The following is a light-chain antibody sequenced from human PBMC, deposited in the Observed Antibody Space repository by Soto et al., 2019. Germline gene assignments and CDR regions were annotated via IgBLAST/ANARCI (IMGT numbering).Light chain of an antibody. V-gene: IGKV1-5*01. CDR2: DVS. CDR1: QNINGW. Sequence: DIQMTQSPSTLSASVGDRVTITCRASQNINGWLAWYQQKPGKAPKFLIYDVSILASGVPSRFSGSGSGTDFTLTISSLQPDDFATYYCQQYNSYWWTFGQGTRVEV. CDR3: QQYNSYWWT. J-gene: IGKJ1*01.